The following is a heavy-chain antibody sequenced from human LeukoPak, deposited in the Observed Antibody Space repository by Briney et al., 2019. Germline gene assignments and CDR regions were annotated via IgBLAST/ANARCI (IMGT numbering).Heavy chain of an antibody. J-gene: IGHJ6*02. CDR1: GFKFSSDA. Sequence: GGSLILSCATSGFKFSSDAMSWVRQAPGKGLEWVSAISGSGGSTYYADSVKGRFTISRDNSKNTLYLQMNSLRAEDTAVYYCAKALGGYCTQCIGMDVWGQGTTVTVSS. CDR3: AKALGGYCTQCIGMDV. V-gene: IGHV3-23*01. D-gene: IGHD2-8*01. CDR2: ISGSGGST.